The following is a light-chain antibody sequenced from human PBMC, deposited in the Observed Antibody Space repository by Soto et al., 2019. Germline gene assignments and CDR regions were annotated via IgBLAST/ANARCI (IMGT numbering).Light chain of an antibody. J-gene: IGKJ1*01. CDR1: QSVSSSY. V-gene: IGKV3-15*01. Sequence: DIVLTQSPSTLSLSPGARGTLSCRDSQSVSSSYLAWYQHKPGQAPRLLIYGAYTRATGIPARFSGSGSGTEFTLTIISLQSEDFAVYHCQQYNDWPPWTFGQGTKLDIK. CDR3: QQYNDWPPWT. CDR2: GAY.